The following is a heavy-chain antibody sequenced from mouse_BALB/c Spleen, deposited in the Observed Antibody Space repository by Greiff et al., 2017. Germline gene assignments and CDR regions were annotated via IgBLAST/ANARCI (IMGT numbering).Heavy chain of an antibody. V-gene: IGHV5-6-5*01. J-gene: IGHJ2*01. Sequence: DVKLVESGGGLVKPGGSLKLSCAASGFTFSSYAMSWVRQTPEKRLEWVASISSGGSIYYPDSVKGRFTISRDNARNILYLQMSSLRSEDTARYYCARGEGYHYWGQGTTLTVSS. CDR1: GFTFSSYA. D-gene: IGHD2-2*01. CDR2: ISSGGSI. CDR3: ARGEGYHY.